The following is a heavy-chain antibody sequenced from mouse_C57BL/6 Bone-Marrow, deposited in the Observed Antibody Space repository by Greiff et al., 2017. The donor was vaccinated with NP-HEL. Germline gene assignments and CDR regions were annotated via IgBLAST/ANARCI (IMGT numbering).Heavy chain of an antibody. D-gene: IGHD1-1*01. Sequence: QVQLKQSGPELVKPGASVKISCKASGYAFSSSWMNWVKQRPGKGLEWIGRIYPGDGDTNYNGKFKGKATLTADKSSSTAYMQLSSLTSEDSAVYFCAPTTPEGYWGQGTTLTVSS. CDR2: IYPGDGDT. CDR3: APTTPEGY. CDR1: GYAFSSSW. J-gene: IGHJ2*01. V-gene: IGHV1-82*01.